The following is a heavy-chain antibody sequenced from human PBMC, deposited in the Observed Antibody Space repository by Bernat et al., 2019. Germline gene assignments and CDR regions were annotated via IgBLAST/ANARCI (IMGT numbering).Heavy chain of an antibody. CDR2: IYSGGNT. J-gene: IGHJ4*02. Sequence: EVQLVETGGGLIQPGGSLRLSCAASGFTVSSNYMSWVRQAPGKGLEWVSVIYSGGNTYYADSVKGRFTISRDNYKNTLYLQMNSLRAEDTAVYYCARGDCSGGSCYSLYYWGQGTLVTVSS. CDR1: GFTVSSNY. CDR3: ARGDCSGGSCYSLYY. V-gene: IGHV3-53*05. D-gene: IGHD2-15*01.